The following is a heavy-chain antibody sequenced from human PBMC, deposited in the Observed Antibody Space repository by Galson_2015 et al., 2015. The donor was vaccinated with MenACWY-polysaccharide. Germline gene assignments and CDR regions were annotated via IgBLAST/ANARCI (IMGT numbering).Heavy chain of an antibody. CDR1: GFTFSNYD. CDR2: ISYIPGTT. D-gene: IGHD4-17*01. V-gene: IGHV3-23*01. J-gene: IGHJ5*02. CDR3: AKEAGFDFGEYGLCHHL. Sequence: SLRLSCAASGFTFSNYDMSWVRQAPGKGLEWVSCISYIPGTTSYADSVKGRFTISRDNSMNTVHLQMNSLRVEDTAVYFCAKEAGFDFGEYGLCHHLWGPAPLATVPS.